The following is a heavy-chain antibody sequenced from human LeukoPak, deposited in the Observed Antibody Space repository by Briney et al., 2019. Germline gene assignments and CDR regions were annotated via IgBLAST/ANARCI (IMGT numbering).Heavy chain of an antibody. CDR2: ISSSGSTI. CDR1: GFTFSTYS. Sequence: PGGSLRLSCAASGFTFSTYSMNWVRQAPGKGLEWVSYISSSGSTIYYADSVKGRFTISRDNAKNSLYLQMNGLRAEDTAVYYCARDRDTAMVLDYWGLGTLVTVSS. CDR3: ARDRDTAMVLDY. J-gene: IGHJ4*02. V-gene: IGHV3-48*04. D-gene: IGHD5-18*01.